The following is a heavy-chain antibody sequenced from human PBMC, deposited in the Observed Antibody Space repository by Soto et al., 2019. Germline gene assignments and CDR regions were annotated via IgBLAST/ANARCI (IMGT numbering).Heavy chain of an antibody. CDR1: GGTFSSYA. CDR3: ARGSSSLYCYYYYGMDV. V-gene: IGHV1-69*13. D-gene: IGHD6-6*01. J-gene: IGHJ6*02. Sequence: SVKVSCKASGGTFSSYAISWVRQAPGQGLEWMGGIIPIFGTANYAQKFQGRVTITADESTSTAYMELSSLRSEDTAVYYCARGSSSLYCYYYYGMDVWGQGTTVTVSS. CDR2: IIPIFGTA.